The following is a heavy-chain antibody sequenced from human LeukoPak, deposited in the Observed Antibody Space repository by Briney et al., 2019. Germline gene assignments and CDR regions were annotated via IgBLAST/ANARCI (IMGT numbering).Heavy chain of an antibody. V-gene: IGHV3-48*04. CDR1: GFTFSSYS. D-gene: IGHD3-10*01. CDR3: ARDVWFGALPYYFDY. CDR2: ISSSSSTI. Sequence: GGSLRLSCAASGFTFSSYSMNWVRQAPGKGLEWVSYISSSSSTIYYADSVKGRFTISRDNAKNSLYLQMNSLRAEDTAVYYCARDVWFGALPYYFDYWGQGTLVTVSS. J-gene: IGHJ4*02.